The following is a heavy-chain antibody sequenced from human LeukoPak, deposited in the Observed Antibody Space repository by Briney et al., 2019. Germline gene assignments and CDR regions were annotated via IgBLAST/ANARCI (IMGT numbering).Heavy chain of an antibody. V-gene: IGHV3-33*01. Sequence: GSLRLSCAASGFTFSSYGMHWVRQAPGKGLEWVAVIWYDGSNKYYADSVKGRFTISRDNSKNTLYLQMNSLRTEDTAVYYCARAHYYGSGKLDYWGQGTLVTVSS. CDR2: IWYDGSNK. D-gene: IGHD3-10*01. CDR3: ARAHYYGSGKLDY. J-gene: IGHJ4*02. CDR1: GFTFSSYG.